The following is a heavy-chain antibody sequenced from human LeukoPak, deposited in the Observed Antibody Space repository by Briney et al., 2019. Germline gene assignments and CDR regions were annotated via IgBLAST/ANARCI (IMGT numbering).Heavy chain of an antibody. CDR2: IKSDGSST. CDR1: GFAFSTYW. J-gene: IGHJ4*02. CDR3: ERVGGMGAIGGDC. V-gene: IGHV3-74*03. D-gene: IGHD3-10*01. Sequence: PGGSLRLSCAASGFAFSTYWMHWVRQAPGKGLVWVSRIKSDGSSTTYADFVKGRFTVSRDNAKNTLYLQMSSLRAEDTAMYFCERVGGMGAIGGDCWGQGTLVTVSS.